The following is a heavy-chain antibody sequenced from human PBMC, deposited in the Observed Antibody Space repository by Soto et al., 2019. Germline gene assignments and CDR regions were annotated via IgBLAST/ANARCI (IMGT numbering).Heavy chain of an antibody. J-gene: IGHJ4*02. Sequence: SETLSLTCTVSGGSISSGGYYWNWIRQHPGKGLEWIGYIYYSGSTYYNPSLKSRVTISVDRSKNQFSLKLSSVTAADTAVYYCARAGGLGAVAVDYWGQGTLVPSPQ. V-gene: IGHV4-31*03. CDR1: GGSISSGGYY. D-gene: IGHD6-19*01. CDR2: IYYSGST. CDR3: ARAGGLGAVAVDY.